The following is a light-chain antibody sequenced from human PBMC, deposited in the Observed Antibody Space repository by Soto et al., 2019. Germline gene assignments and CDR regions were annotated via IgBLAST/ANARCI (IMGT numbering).Light chain of an antibody. CDR2: AAS. CDR1: QIIDSY. J-gene: IGKJ2*01. Sequence: DIQMTQSPSSLSASVGDRVTITCRASQIIDSYLNWYQQKPGKAPKLLICAASSLQSGVPSRFSGSGSGTDFTLTISSLQPEDFATYYCQQSYSTSPSTFGQGTKLEIK. V-gene: IGKV1-39*01. CDR3: QQSYSTSPST.